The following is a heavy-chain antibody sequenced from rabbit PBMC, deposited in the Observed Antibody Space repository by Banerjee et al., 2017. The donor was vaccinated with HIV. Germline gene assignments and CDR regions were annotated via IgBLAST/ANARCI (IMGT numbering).Heavy chain of an antibody. CDR1: GFTFSSSYW. CDR3: ARDAANNCGDYFAL. CDR2: IYAGSSGST. D-gene: IGHD1-1*01. Sequence: QSLEESGGDLVKPGASLTLTCTASGFTFSSSYWICWVRQAQGKGLEWIACIYAGSSGSTYYASWAKGRFTISKTSSTTVTLQMTSLTAADTDTYFCARDAANNCGDYFALGGQGTLVTVS. J-gene: IGHJ4*01. V-gene: IGHV1S40*01.